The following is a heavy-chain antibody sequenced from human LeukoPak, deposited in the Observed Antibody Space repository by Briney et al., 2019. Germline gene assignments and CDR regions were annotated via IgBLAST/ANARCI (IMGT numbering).Heavy chain of an antibody. D-gene: IGHD1-26*01. CDR2: INYSGST. V-gene: IGHV4-34*01. J-gene: IGHJ3*02. CDR3: ARDLRLGAFDI. CDR1: GGSFSGYY. Sequence: PSETLSLTCGVYGGSFSGYYWSWIRQPPGKGLEWIGEINYSGSTNYNPSLKSRVTISVDTSKNQFSLKLSSVTAADTAVYYCARDLRLGAFDIWGQGTMVTVSS.